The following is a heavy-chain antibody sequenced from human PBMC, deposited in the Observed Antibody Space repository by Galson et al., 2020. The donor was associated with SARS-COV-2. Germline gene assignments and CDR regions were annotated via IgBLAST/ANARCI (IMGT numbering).Heavy chain of an antibody. CDR1: GFTFSDYY. CDR2: ISSSSSYT. CDR3: ARDCSGGSCYVY. J-gene: IGHJ4*02. Sequence: GALRPSCAASGFTFSDYYMSWIRQAPGKGLEWVSYISSSSSYTNYADSVKGRFTISRDNAKNSLYLQMNSLRAEDTAVYYCARDCSGGSCYVYGGQGTLVTVSS. V-gene: IGHV3-11*06. D-gene: IGHD2-15*01.